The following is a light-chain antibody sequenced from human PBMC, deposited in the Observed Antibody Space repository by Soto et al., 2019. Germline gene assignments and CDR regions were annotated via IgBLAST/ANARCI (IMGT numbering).Light chain of an antibody. CDR3: QQYGGSPFT. V-gene: IGKV3-20*01. Sequence: EIVLTQSPGTLSLSPGERATLSCRASQSVSGSYLAWYQQKPGQAPRLLIYGASSRDTGIPDRFSGSGSGTDFTLTISSLEPEDFAVYYCQQYGGSPFTFGPGTKVDIK. J-gene: IGKJ3*01. CDR2: GAS. CDR1: QSVSGSY.